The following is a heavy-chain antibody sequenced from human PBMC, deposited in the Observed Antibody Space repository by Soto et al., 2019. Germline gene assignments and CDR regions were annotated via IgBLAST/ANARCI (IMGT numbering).Heavy chain of an antibody. CDR3: ARDLLWFGELGSYYDGMDV. V-gene: IGHV4-31*03. Sequence: SETLSLTCTVSGGSISSGGYYWSWIRQHPGKGLEWIGYIYYSGSTYYNPSLKSRVTISVDTSKNQFSLKLSSVTAAGTAVYDCARDLLWFGELGSYYDGMDVWGQRPTVT. J-gene: IGHJ6*02. CDR2: IYYSGST. CDR1: GGSISSGGYY. D-gene: IGHD3-10*01.